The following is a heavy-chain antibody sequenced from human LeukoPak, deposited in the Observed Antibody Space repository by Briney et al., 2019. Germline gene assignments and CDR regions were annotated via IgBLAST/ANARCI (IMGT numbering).Heavy chain of an antibody. V-gene: IGHV3-11*01. CDR3: ARGGGYGSGSHYYFDQ. J-gene: IGHJ4*02. CDR2: ISISGTTI. CDR1: EFTFTDYY. D-gene: IGHD3-10*01. Sequence: PGGSLRLSCAASEFTFTDYYMSWIRKAPGKGLEWLSYISISGTTINYADSVKGRFTISRDNAKNALYLQMNSLRAEDTAVYYCARGGGYGSGSHYYFDQWGQGTLVTVSS.